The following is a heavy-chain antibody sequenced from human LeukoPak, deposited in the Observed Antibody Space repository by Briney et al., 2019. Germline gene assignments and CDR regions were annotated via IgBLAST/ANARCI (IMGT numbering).Heavy chain of an antibody. CDR2: IYYSGST. J-gene: IGHJ2*01. Sequence: SETLSHTCTVSGGSISSGDYYWSWIRQPPGKGLEWIGYIYYSGSTYYNPSLKSRVTISVDTSKNQFSLKLNSVTAADTAVYYCARVLRDGYNFWYFDLWGRGTLVTVSS. CDR1: GGSISSGDYY. V-gene: IGHV4-30-4*02. D-gene: IGHD5-24*01. CDR3: ARVLRDGYNFWYFDL.